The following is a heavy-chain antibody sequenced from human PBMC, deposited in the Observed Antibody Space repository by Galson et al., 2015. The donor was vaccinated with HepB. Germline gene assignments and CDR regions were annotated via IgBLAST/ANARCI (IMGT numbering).Heavy chain of an antibody. Sequence: SLRLSCAGSGFTFSGSAMHWVRQASGKGLEWVGRIGSKANNYATAYTTSVKGRFTISRDDSKNTAYLQMNRVRTEDTAVYYCTRLRDLSDYSSSWGQGTLVTVSS. V-gene: IGHV3-73*01. J-gene: IGHJ4*02. CDR2: IGSKANNYAT. CDR1: GFTFSGSA. CDR3: TRLRDLSDYSSS. D-gene: IGHD4-11*01.